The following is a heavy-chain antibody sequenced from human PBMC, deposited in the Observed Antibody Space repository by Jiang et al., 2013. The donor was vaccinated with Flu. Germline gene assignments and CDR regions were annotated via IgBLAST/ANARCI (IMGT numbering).Heavy chain of an antibody. D-gene: IGHD6-13*01. J-gene: IGHJ6*02. CDR3: ASDLSSSSWYPDYYGMDV. CDR2: TYYRSKWYN. Sequence: QTLSLTCAISGDSVSSNSAAWNWIRQSPSRGLEWLGRTYYRSKWYNDYAVSVKSRITINPDTSKNQFSLQLNSVTPEDTAVYYCASDLSSSSWYPDYYGMDVWGQGTTVTVSS. CDR1: GDSVSSNSAA. V-gene: IGHV6-1*01.